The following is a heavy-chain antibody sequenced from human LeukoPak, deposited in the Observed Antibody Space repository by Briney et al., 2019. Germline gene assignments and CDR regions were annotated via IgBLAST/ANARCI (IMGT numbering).Heavy chain of an antibody. D-gene: IGHD2-2*01. CDR1: GYSISSGYH. Sequence: PSETLSLTCTVSGYSISSGYHWSWIRQPPGKGLEWIGYIYHSGSTYYNPSLKSRVTISVDRSKNQFSLKLSSVTAADTAVYYCARGGRLPAGGNAFDIWGQGTMVTVSS. J-gene: IGHJ3*02. CDR3: ARGGRLPAGGNAFDI. CDR2: IYHSGST. V-gene: IGHV4-38-2*02.